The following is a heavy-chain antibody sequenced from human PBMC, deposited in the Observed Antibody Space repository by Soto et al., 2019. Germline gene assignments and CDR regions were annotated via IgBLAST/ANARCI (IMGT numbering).Heavy chain of an antibody. Sequence: AASVKVSCKASGYSFTNNDVTWVRQATGQGLEWMGWMNPGSGDTGYAQKFQGRVTMTRDISIATAYMELSSLRSDDTAIYYCARMATFGSLNWFDPWGQGTLGTVSS. V-gene: IGHV1-8*01. CDR3: ARMATFGSLNWFDP. D-gene: IGHD3-16*01. J-gene: IGHJ5*02. CDR2: MNPGSGDT. CDR1: GYSFTNND.